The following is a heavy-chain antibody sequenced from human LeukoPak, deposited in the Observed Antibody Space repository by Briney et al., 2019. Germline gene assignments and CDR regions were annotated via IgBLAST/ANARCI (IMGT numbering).Heavy chain of an antibody. Sequence: GRSLRLSCAASGFTFDDYAMHWVRQAPGKGLEWVSGISWNSGIIGYAVSVMGRFTISRDNAKNSLYLQMNSLRAEDTAVYYCAELGITMIGGVWGKGTTVTISS. J-gene: IGHJ6*04. D-gene: IGHD3-10*02. V-gene: IGHV3-9*01. CDR2: ISWNSGII. CDR3: AELGITMIGGV. CDR1: GFTFDDYA.